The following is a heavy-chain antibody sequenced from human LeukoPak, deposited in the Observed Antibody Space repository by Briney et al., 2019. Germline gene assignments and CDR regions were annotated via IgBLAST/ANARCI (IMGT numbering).Heavy chain of an antibody. D-gene: IGHD6-13*01. CDR3: ARFGGGWYSSSWYRRFDP. CDR2: IYYSGST. V-gene: IGHV4-30-4*07. CDR1: GGSISSGGYS. J-gene: IGHJ5*02. Sequence: PSETLSLTCAVSGGSISSGGYSWSWIRQPPGKGLEWIGYIYYSGSTYYNPSLKSRVTISVDTSKNQFSLKLSSVTAADTAVYYCARFGGGWYSSSWYRRFDPWGQGTLVTVSS.